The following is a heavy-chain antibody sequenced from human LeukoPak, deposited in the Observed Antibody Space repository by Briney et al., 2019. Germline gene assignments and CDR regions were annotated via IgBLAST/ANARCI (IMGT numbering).Heavy chain of an antibody. CDR2: IYYSGST. Sequence: SETLSLTCTVSGGSISSGDYYWSWIRQPPGKGLEWIGYIYYSGSTYYNPSLKSRVTISVDTSKNQFSLKLSSVTAADTAVYYCWGRTPLYYYYYMDVWGKGTTVTVSS. CDR3: WGRTPLYYYYYMDV. CDR1: GGSISSGDYY. J-gene: IGHJ6*03. D-gene: IGHD1-14*01. V-gene: IGHV4-30-4*08.